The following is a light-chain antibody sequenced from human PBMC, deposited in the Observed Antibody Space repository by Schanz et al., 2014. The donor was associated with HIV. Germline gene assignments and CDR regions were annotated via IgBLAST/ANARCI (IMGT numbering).Light chain of an antibody. CDR3: QQYYSTLIT. J-gene: IGKJ5*01. V-gene: IGKV4-1*01. Sequence: DIVVIQSPDSLAVSLGERATIHCKSSQSLLYNSNNKNSLAWYQQRPGQPPKLLLYWASTREFGVPDRFSGSGSGTDFTLTISSLQAEDVAIYYCQQYYSTLITFGQGTRLEIK. CDR1: QSLLYNSNNKNS. CDR2: WAS.